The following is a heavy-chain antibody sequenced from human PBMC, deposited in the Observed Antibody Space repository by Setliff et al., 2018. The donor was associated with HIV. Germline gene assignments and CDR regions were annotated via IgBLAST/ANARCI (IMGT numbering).Heavy chain of an antibody. CDR3: ARDYLYYNLYNGSPVYGMDV. V-gene: IGHV3-21*01. D-gene: IGHD3-3*01. Sequence: GGSLRLSCAASGFTFRNYTFNWVRQAPGRGLEWVSSISIGSGGAIDYADSVQGRFTIARDNSKNSLYLQMNSLRVEDTAVYYCARDYLYYNLYNGSPVYGMDVWGQGTTVTVSS. J-gene: IGHJ6*02. CDR2: ISIGSGGAI. CDR1: GFTFRNYT.